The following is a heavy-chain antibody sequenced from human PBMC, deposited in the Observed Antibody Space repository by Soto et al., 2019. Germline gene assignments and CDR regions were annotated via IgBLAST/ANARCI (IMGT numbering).Heavy chain of an antibody. CDR3: ARDGRGYYDFWSGYYYFDY. V-gene: IGHV1-18*01. D-gene: IGHD3-3*01. Sequence: ASVKVSCKASGYTFTSYGISWVRQAPGQGLEWMGWISAYNGNTNYAQKLQGRVTMTTDTSTSTAYMELRSLRSDDTAVYYCARDGRGYYDFWSGYYYFDYWGQGTLVTVS. J-gene: IGHJ4*02. CDR2: ISAYNGNT. CDR1: GYTFTSYG.